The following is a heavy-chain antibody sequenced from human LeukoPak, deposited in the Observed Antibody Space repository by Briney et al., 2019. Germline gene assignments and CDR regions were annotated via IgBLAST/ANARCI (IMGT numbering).Heavy chain of an antibody. CDR2: INSDGSAT. D-gene: IGHD5-12*01. V-gene: IGHV3-74*01. Sequence: PGGSLRLSCAASGFTFSSYWMHWVRQAPGKGLVWVSRINSDGSATIYADSVKGRFTISRDNAKNTLYLQMNSLRPEDSAVYYCASLNMGCYEAYWGQGNLVTVSS. CDR3: ASLNMGCYEAY. J-gene: IGHJ4*02. CDR1: GFTFSSYW.